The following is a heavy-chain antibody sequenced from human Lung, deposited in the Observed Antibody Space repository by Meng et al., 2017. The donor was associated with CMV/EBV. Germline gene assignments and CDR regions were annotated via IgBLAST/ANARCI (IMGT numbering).Heavy chain of an antibody. J-gene: IGHJ6*02. V-gene: IGHV3-11*01. Sequence: GGSLRLSCAASGFTFSDYYISWIRQAPGKGLEWVSYISSSGSTIYYADSVKGRFTISRDNAKNSLYLQMNSLRAEDTAVYYCARTGTSANYYSYYGMDVWGQGXTVTVSS. D-gene: IGHD1/OR15-1a*01. CDR2: ISSSGSTI. CDR3: ARTGTSANYYSYYGMDV. CDR1: GFTFSDYY.